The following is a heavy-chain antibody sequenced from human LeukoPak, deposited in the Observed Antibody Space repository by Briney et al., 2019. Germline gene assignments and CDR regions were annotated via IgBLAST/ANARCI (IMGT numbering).Heavy chain of an antibody. CDR2: VKRKIDGEAT. Sequence: GGSLRLSCAASGFTFSNAWMTWVRQAPGKGLEWVGRVKRKIDGEATDYAAPVKGRFAISRDDSKNTVYLQMNSLKTEDTAVYYCTTDSAAYWGQGTLVTVSS. V-gene: IGHV3-15*01. CDR1: GFTFSNAW. J-gene: IGHJ4*02. CDR3: TTDSAAY.